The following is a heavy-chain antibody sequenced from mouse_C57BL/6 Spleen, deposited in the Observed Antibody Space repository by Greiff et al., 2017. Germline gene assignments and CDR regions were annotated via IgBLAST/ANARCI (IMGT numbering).Heavy chain of an antibody. CDR2: ISGGGGNT. CDR3: ARQNYYGGSYAMDY. CDR1: GFTFSSYT. Sequence: EVKLMESGGGLVKPGGSLKLSCAASGFTFSSYTMSWVRQTPEKRLEWVATISGGGGNTYYPDSVKGRFTISRDNAKNTLYLQMSSLRSEDTALYYCARQNYYGGSYAMDYWGQGTSVTVSS. V-gene: IGHV5-9*01. D-gene: IGHD1-1*01. J-gene: IGHJ4*01.